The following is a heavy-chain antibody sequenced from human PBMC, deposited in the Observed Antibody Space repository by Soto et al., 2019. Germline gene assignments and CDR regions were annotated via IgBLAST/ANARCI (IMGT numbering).Heavy chain of an antibody. CDR2: IWYDGSNK. CDR1: GFTFSSYG. D-gene: IGHD3-3*01. Sequence: GGSLRLSCAASGFTFSSYGMHWVRQAPGKGLEWVAVIWYDGSNKNYADSVKGRFTISRDNSKNTLYLQMNSLGAEDKAVYYCARGVRYSYDFWSGYYKAPDYFYGMDVWGQGTTVTVSS. V-gene: IGHV3-33*01. J-gene: IGHJ6*02. CDR3: ARGVRYSYDFWSGYYKAPDYFYGMDV.